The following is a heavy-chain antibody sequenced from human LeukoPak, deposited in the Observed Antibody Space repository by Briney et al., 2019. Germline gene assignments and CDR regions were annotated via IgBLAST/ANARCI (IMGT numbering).Heavy chain of an antibody. D-gene: IGHD5-12*01. CDR3: ARGGVATIRTPFDY. J-gene: IGHJ4*02. CDR1: GYTFTSYD. Sequence: ASVKVSCKASGYTFTSYDINWVRQATGQGLEWMGWMNPNSGNTGYAQKFQGRVTITRDASASTAYMELSSLRSEDTAVYYCARGGVATIRTPFDYWGQGTLVTVSS. V-gene: IGHV1-8*01. CDR2: MNPNSGNT.